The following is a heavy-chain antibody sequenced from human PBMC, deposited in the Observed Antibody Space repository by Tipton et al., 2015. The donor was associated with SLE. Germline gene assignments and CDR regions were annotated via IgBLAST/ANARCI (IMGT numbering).Heavy chain of an antibody. CDR2: ISGDNGNT. CDR3: ARAISQQYSTIWSNY. CDR1: GYIFTSNG. Sequence: QLVQSGAEVRRPGASVKVSCKASGYIFTSNGISWVRQAPGQGLEWMGWISGDNGNTNYAQKFQDRVMLTTDKTTTTAYMDLMSLTSDDTAVYYCARAISQQYSTIWSNYWGQGTLVTVSS. D-gene: IGHD2-2*01. V-gene: IGHV1-18*01. J-gene: IGHJ4*02.